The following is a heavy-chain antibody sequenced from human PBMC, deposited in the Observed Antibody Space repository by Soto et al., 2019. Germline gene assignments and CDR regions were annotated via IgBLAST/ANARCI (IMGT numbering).Heavy chain of an antibody. D-gene: IGHD3-3*01. Sequence: PGGSLRLSCAASGFSFSNHGMQWVRQAPGKGLEWVAHMKKDGSEKYYVDSVKGRFSVSRDNSKNSLYLQMDSLRAEDTAVYYCAKLGSGYYTGLYFDYWGQGTLVTVSS. CDR3: AKLGSGYYTGLYFDY. CDR2: MKKDGSEK. CDR1: GFSFSNHG. V-gene: IGHV3-7*03. J-gene: IGHJ4*02.